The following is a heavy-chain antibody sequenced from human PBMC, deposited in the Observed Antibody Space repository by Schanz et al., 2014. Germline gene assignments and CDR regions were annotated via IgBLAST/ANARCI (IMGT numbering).Heavy chain of an antibody. D-gene: IGHD6-19*01. V-gene: IGHV1-2*04. CDR3: ARLSVAGRPHVNYWYFDL. J-gene: IGHJ2*01. CDR1: GYTFTSYD. Sequence: QVQLLQSGAEVKKPGASVKVSCTASGYTFTSYDINWVRQAPGQGLEWMGWINPNSGDTNYAQKFQGWVTMTRDTSISTAYMEVSRLKSDDTAVYYCARLSVAGRPHVNYWYFDLWGRGTLVTVSS. CDR2: INPNSGDT.